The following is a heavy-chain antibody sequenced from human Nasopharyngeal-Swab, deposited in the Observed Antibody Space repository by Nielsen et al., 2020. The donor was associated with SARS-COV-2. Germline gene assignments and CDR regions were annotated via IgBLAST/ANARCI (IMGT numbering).Heavy chain of an antibody. J-gene: IGHJ3*02. D-gene: IGHD1-1*01. CDR3: ARDGITTGRDDAFDI. CDR1: GFTLSTYT. Sequence: GESLKISCAASGFTLSTYTFNWVRQAPGKGPEWVSFIAGSGSTVYRDSVKGRFTVSRDNARNLVYLQMNSLRDEDTAVYYCARDGITTGRDDAFDIWGQGTMVTVSS. CDR2: IAGSGSTV. V-gene: IGHV3-48*02.